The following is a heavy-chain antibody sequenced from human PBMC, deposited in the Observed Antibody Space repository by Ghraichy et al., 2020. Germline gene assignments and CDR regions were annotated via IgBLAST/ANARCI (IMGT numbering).Heavy chain of an antibody. J-gene: IGHJ4*02. Sequence: SETLSLTCAVSGGSISSTYWYTWVRQPPGKGLEWIGEIYHSGSTHYNPSLKSRVTISVDKFKNQFSLKLSSVTAADTAVYYCARFYYDSSGRYYGIDDWGQGTLVTVSS. CDR1: GGSISSTYW. CDR2: IYHSGST. D-gene: IGHD3-22*01. CDR3: ARFYYDSSGRYYGIDD. V-gene: IGHV4-4*02.